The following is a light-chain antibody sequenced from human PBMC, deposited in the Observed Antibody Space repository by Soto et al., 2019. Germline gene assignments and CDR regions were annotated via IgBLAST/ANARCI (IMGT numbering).Light chain of an antibody. Sequence: EMGLTQSPGTLSLSPGERATLSCRASQSVSNNYLAWYQQKPGQAPRLLIYGASNRDTGIPDRFSGSGSGTDFTLTISRLEPEDFAVYYCQQYGSSGTFGQGTKVEIK. V-gene: IGKV3-20*01. CDR2: GAS. CDR3: QQYGSSGT. J-gene: IGKJ1*01. CDR1: QSVSNNY.